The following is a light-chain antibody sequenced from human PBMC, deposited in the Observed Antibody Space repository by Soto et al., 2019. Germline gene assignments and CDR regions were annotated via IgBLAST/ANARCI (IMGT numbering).Light chain of an antibody. CDR2: GAS. CDR3: QQRSNWPPIT. J-gene: IGKJ5*01. Sequence: EIVITQSPATLSVSPGERATLSCRASQSVSSSYIAWYQQKPGQAPRLLIYGASNRATGIPARFSGGGSGTDFTLTIDNLEPEDFAIYYCQQRSNWPPITFGQGTRLEIK. CDR1: QSVSSSY. V-gene: IGKV3D-20*02.